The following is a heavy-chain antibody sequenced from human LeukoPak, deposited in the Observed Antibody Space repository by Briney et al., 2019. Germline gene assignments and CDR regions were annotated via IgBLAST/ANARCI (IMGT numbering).Heavy chain of an antibody. J-gene: IGHJ4*02. Sequence: PGGSLRLSCAASGFTFSSYAMHWVRQAPGKGLEWVAVISYDGSNKYYADSVKGRFTISRDNSKNTLYLQMNSLKASDTAMYYCARRSIAAADPFDYWGQGTLVTVSS. CDR3: ARRSIAAADPFDY. CDR2: ISYDGSNK. V-gene: IGHV3-30-3*01. D-gene: IGHD6-13*01. CDR1: GFTFSSYA.